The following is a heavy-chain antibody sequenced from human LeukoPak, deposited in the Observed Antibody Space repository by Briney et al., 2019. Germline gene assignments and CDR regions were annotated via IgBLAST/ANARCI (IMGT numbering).Heavy chain of an antibody. J-gene: IGHJ6*03. CDR3: AREYSGSYSDYYYYYMDV. V-gene: IGHV4-4*07. CDR2: IYTSGST. CDR1: GGSISSYY. Sequence: SETLSLTCTVSGGSISSYYWSWIRQPAGKGLEWIGRIYTSGSTNYNPSLKSRVTMSVDTSKNQFSLKLSSVTAADTAVYYCAREYSGSYSDYYYYYMDVWGQGTTVTVSS. D-gene: IGHD1-26*01.